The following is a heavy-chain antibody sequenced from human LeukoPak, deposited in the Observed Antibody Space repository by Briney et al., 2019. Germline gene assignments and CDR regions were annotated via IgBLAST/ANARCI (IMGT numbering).Heavy chain of an antibody. CDR1: GGSISSGDYY. Sequence: SETLSLTCTVSGGSISSGDYYWSWIRQPPGKGLEWIGYIYYSGSTNYNPSLKSRVTISVDTSKNQFSLKLSSVTAADTAVYYCARETTVFAFDYWGQGTLVTVSS. V-gene: IGHV4-61*08. D-gene: IGHD4-11*01. CDR2: IYYSGST. J-gene: IGHJ4*02. CDR3: ARETTVFAFDY.